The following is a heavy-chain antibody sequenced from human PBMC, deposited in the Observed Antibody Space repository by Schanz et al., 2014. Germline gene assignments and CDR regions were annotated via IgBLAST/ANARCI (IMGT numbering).Heavy chain of an antibody. CDR1: GFIFGSSV. V-gene: IGHV3-23*01. CDR3: ARIGGSVFDY. Sequence: EVQLLESGGGLIQPGGSLRLSCAASGFIFGSSVMAWVRQAPGKGLLWVSSISGTGGDDTYYADSVKGRFTISRDNSKNSLYLQMNSLRAEDTAVYYCARIGGSVFDYWAQGTLVTVSS. CDR2: ISGTGGDDT. D-gene: IGHD3-10*01. J-gene: IGHJ4*02.